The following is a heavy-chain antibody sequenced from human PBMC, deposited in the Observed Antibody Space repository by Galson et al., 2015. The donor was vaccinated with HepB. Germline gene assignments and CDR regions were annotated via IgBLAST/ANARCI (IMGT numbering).Heavy chain of an antibody. D-gene: IGHD3-10*01. CDR1: GGSMSSYY. CDR3: ASPYYFPSGSYSL. CDR2: VYHSGNI. J-gene: IGHJ4*02. V-gene: IGHV4-59*01. Sequence: SETLSLTCTVSGGSMSSYYWSWIRQPPGEGLEWIADVYHSGNIKYSSSLKSRVTISVDTSKSQFSLKLSSVTAADTAVYYCASPYYFPSGSYSLWGQGTLVTVSS.